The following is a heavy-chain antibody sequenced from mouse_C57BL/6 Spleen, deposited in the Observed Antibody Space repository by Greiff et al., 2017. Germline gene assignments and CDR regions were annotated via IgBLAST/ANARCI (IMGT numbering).Heavy chain of an antibody. D-gene: IGHD2-4*01. J-gene: IGHJ3*01. Sequence: QVQLKQPGAELVKPGASVKLSCKASGYTFTSYWMHWVKQRPGQGLEWIGMIHPNSGSTNYNEKFKSKATLTVDKSYSTAYRQLSSLTSEDSAVYYCARGDDYDAGSWFAYWGQGTLVTVSA. CDR1: GYTFTSYW. CDR2: IHPNSGST. CDR3: ARGDDYDAGSWFAY. V-gene: IGHV1-64*01.